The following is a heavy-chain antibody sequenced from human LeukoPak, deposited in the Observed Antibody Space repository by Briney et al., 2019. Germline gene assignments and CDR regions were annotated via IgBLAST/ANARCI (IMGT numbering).Heavy chain of an antibody. CDR3: ARESGGGGYLDY. J-gene: IGHJ4*02. Sequence: GGSLRLSCAASGFTFSSYGMHWVRQAPGKGLEWVAVISYDGSNKYYADSVKGRFTISRDNSKNTLYLQMNSLRAEDTAVYYCARESGGGGYLDYWGQGTLVTVSS. CDR2: ISYDGSNK. CDR1: GFTFSSYG. V-gene: IGHV3-30*03. D-gene: IGHD2-15*01.